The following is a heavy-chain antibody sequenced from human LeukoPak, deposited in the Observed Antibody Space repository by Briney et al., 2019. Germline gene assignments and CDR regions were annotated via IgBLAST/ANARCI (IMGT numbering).Heavy chain of an antibody. CDR2: IKPDGSDK. D-gene: IGHD6-6*01. CDR3: TRKLAPGDY. J-gene: IGHJ4*02. Sequence: GGSLRLSCAASGFTFSGYWMSWVRQAPGKGLEWVANIKPDGSDKDYVDSVKGRFTISRDNTKNSLYLQMNSLKTEDTAVYYCTRKLAPGDYWGQGTLVTVSS. CDR1: GFTFSGYW. V-gene: IGHV3-7*03.